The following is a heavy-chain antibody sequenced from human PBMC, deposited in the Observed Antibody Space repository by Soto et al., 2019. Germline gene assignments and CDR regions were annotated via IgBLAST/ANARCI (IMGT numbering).Heavy chain of an antibody. J-gene: IGHJ5*02. Sequence: QVQLQESGPGLVKPSETLSLTCTVSGGSISSYYWSWIRQPPGKGLEWIGYIYYSGSTNYNPSLKSRVTISVDTSKNQCSLKLSSVTAADTAVYYCARGGQLWFEGNWFDPWCQGTLVTVSS. V-gene: IGHV4-59*01. CDR1: GGSISSYY. CDR2: IYYSGST. D-gene: IGHD5-18*01. CDR3: ARGGQLWFEGNWFDP.